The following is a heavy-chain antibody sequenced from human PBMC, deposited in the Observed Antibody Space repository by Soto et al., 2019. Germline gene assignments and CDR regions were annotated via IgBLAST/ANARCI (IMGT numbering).Heavy chain of an antibody. J-gene: IGHJ5*02. CDR3: ATDRGGYCSGGSCSEAWFDP. Sequence: GASVKVSCKASGYTFTSYAMHWVRQAPGQRLEWMGWINAGNGNTKYSQKFQGRVTITRDTSASTAYMELSSLRSEDTAVYYCATDRGGYCSGGSCSEAWFDPWGQGTLVTVSS. D-gene: IGHD2-15*01. V-gene: IGHV1-3*01. CDR1: GYTFTSYA. CDR2: INAGNGNT.